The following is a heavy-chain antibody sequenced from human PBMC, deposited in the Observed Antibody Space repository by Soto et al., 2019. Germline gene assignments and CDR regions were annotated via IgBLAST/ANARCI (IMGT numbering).Heavy chain of an antibody. CDR1: APDLINKY. CDR2: VCNTATT. V-gene: IGHV4-59*01. Sequence: EILSLTCSVSAPDLINKYWAWIRRSPGGGLESVGYVCNTATTTYNPSLKNRVTISVDASKSQFYLKLRSVTAADTAVSYCARGMSDGRIFYYFDYWGQGALVTVSS. J-gene: IGHJ4*02. D-gene: IGHD3-9*01. CDR3: ARGMSDGRIFYYFDY.